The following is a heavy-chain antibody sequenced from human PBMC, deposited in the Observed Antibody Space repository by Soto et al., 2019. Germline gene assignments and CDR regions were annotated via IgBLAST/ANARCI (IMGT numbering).Heavy chain of an antibody. CDR3: SIWVVGKNIDY. V-gene: IGHV4-34*01. D-gene: IGHD3-16*01. CDR1: GGSFSGYY. CDR2: INHSGSA. J-gene: IGHJ4*02. Sequence: QVHLQQWGAGLLKPSETLSLTCAVYGGSFSGYYWGWIRQPPGKGLEWIGDINHSGSANYNPSLKSRVTIAPDTSKNQFSLKLSSVTDADTAVYYGSIWVVGKNIDYWGQGTLVTVSS.